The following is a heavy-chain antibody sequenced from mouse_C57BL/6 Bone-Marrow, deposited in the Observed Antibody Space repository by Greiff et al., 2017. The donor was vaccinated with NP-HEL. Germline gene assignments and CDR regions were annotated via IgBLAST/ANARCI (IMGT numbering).Heavy chain of an antibody. J-gene: IGHJ4*01. Sequence: VKLQESGPELVKPGASVKISCKASGYAFSSSWMNWVKQRPGKGLEWIGRIYPGDGDTNYNGKFKGKATLTADKSSSTAYMQLSSLTSEDSAVYFCARLRRQDYYAMDYWGQGTSVTVSS. CDR3: ARLRRQDYYAMDY. V-gene: IGHV1-82*01. CDR2: IYPGDGDT. D-gene: IGHD2-12*01. CDR1: GYAFSSSW.